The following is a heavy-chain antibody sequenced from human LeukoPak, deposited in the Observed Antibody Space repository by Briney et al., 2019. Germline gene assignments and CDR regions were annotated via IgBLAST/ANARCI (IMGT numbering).Heavy chain of an antibody. CDR2: MNPNSGNT. V-gene: IGHV1-8*01. CDR1: GYTFTSYD. Sequence: ASVKVSCKASGYTFTSYDINWVRQATGQGLEWMGWMNPNSGNTGYAQKFQGRVTMTRKTSISTAYMELSSLRSEATAVYYCARTSPTYYYMDVWGKGTTVTVSS. D-gene: IGHD4-17*01. J-gene: IGHJ6*03. CDR3: ARTSPTYYYMDV.